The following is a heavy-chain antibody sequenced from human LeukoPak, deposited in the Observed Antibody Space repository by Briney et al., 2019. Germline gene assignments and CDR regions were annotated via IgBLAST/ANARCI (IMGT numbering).Heavy chain of an antibody. Sequence: GASVKVSCKASGYTFTGYYMHWVRQAPGQGLEWMGWINPNSGGTNYAQKFQGRVTMTRDTSISTAYMELSRLRSDDTAVYYCARDLMVAQRGSGLGYWGQGTLVTVSS. CDR2: INPNSGGT. CDR1: GYTFTGYY. J-gene: IGHJ4*02. D-gene: IGHD4/OR15-4a*01. CDR3: ARDLMVAQRGSGLGY. V-gene: IGHV1-2*02.